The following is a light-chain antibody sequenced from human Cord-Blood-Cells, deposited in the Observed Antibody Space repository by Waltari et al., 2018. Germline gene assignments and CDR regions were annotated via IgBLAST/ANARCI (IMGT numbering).Light chain of an antibody. V-gene: IGLV2-23*02. J-gene: IGLJ3*02. CDR3: CSYAGSSWV. CDR1: SSDVGSYNL. Sequence: QSALTQPASVSGSPGQSLTISCTGTSSDVGSYNLVSWYQQHPGKAPKLMIYEVSKRPSGVSNRSSGSKAGNTASLTISGLQGEDEADYYCCSYAGSSWVFGGGTKLTVL. CDR2: EVS.